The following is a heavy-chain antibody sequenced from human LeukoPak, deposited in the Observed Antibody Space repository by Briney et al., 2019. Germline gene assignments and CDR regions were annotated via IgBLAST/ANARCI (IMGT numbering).Heavy chain of an antibody. D-gene: IGHD3-10*01. Sequence: PSETLSLTCTVSGGSTSSGDYYWSWIRQPPGKGLEWIGYIYYSGSTYYNPSLKSRVTISVDTSKNQFSLKLSSVTAADTAVYYYARTYYGSGSYYSHWGQGTLVTVSS. J-gene: IGHJ4*02. CDR2: IYYSGST. CDR1: GGSTSSGDYY. V-gene: IGHV4-30-4*01. CDR3: ARTYYGSGSYYSH.